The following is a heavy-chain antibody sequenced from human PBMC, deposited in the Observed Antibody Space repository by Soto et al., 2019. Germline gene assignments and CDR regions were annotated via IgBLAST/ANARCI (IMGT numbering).Heavy chain of an antibody. CDR1: GYIFTTYW. CDR3: ARQRQLRPHGMDV. V-gene: IGHV5-51*01. J-gene: IGHJ6*02. CDR2: IYPGDSDT. Sequence: GESLKIFCKGSGYIFTTYWIGWVRQMPGKGLEWMGIIYPGDSDTRYSPSFQGQVTISADKSISTAYLQWSSLTASDTAMYYCARQRQLRPHGMDVWGQGTTVTVSS. D-gene: IGHD2-2*01.